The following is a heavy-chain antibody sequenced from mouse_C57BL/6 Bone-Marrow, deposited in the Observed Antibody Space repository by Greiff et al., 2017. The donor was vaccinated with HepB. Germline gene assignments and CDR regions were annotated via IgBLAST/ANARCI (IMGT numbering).Heavy chain of an antibody. D-gene: IGHD3-2*02. V-gene: IGHV1-55*01. Sequence: QVQLQQPGAELVKPGASVKMSCKASGYTFTSYWITWVKQRPGQGLEWIGDIYPGSGSTNYNEKFKSKATLTVDTSSSTAYMQLSSLTSEDSAVYYCARGGGQLRPYYAMDYWGQGTSVTVSS. CDR1: GYTFTSYW. CDR2: IYPGSGST. CDR3: ARGGGQLRPYYAMDY. J-gene: IGHJ4*01.